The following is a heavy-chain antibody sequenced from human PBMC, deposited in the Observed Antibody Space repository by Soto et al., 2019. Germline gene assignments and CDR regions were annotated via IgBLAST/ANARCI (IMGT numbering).Heavy chain of an antibody. CDR2: ISAYNGNT. CDR3: ARYSNYPFDYYYYGMDV. D-gene: IGHD4-4*01. CDR1: GYTFTSYG. V-gene: IGHV1-18*01. J-gene: IGHJ6*02. Sequence: ASVKVSCKASGYTFTSYGISWVRQAPGQGLEWMGWISAYNGNTNYAQKLQGRVTMTTDTSTSTAYMELRSLRSDDTAVYYCARYSNYPFDYYYYGMDVWGQGTTVTVSS.